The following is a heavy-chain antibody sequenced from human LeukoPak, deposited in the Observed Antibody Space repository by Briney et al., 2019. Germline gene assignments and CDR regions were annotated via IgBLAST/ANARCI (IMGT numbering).Heavy chain of an antibody. V-gene: IGHV4-4*02. D-gene: IGHD3-3*01. CDR1: GDSISSSNW. CDR2: IFHSGST. J-gene: IGHJ4*02. Sequence: PSETLSLTCAVSGDSISSSNWWSWVRQPPGKGLEWIGEIFHSGSTNYNPSLKSRVTISVDTSKNQFSLKLSSVTAADTAVYYCARGPFTGFWSGSSAGPLYYFDYWGQGTLVTVSS. CDR3: ARGPFTGFWSGSSAGPLYYFDY.